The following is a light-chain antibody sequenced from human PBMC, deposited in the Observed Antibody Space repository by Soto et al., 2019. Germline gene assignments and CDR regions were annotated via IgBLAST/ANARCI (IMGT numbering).Light chain of an antibody. Sequence: QSALTQPASVSGSPGQSIAISCTGTSSDVGSYNSVSWYQQYPGKAPKLMIHDVNNRPSGISDRFSGSKSGNTASLTSSGLQAEDEADYYGSSFTSSTSYVFGTGTKLTVL. V-gene: IGLV2-14*03. CDR2: DVN. CDR3: SSFTSSTSYV. CDR1: SSDVGSYNS. J-gene: IGLJ1*01.